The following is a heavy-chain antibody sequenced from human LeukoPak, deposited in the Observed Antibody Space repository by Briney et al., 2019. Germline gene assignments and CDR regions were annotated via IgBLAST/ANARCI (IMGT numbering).Heavy chain of an antibody. CDR3: AKDWQWQQPIYGMNV. V-gene: IGHV3-23*01. J-gene: IGHJ6*02. CDR1: GFTFSSYA. CDR2: ISGSGGST. Sequence: PGGSLRLSYAASGFTFSSYAMSWVRQAPGKGLEWVSAISGSGGSTYYADSVKGRFTISRDNSKNTLYLQMNSLRAEDTAVYYCAKDWQWQQPIYGMNVWGQGTTVTVSS. D-gene: IGHD6-13*01.